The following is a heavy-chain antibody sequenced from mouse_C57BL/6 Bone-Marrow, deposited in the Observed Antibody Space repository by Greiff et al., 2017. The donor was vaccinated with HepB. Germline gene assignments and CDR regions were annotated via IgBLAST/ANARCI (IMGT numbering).Heavy chain of an antibody. J-gene: IGHJ3*01. CDR2: IDPSDSYT. CDR3: AAGGAY. CDR1: GYTFTSYW. V-gene: IGHV1-69*01. Sequence: QLQQPGAELVMPGASVKLSCKASGYTFTSYWMHWVKQRPGQGLEWIGEIDPSDSYTNYNQKFKGKSTLTVDKSSSTAYMQLSSLTSEDSAVYYCAAGGAYWGQGTLVTVSA.